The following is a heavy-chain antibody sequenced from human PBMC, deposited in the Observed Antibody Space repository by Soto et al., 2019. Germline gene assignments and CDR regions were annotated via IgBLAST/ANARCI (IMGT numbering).Heavy chain of an antibody. Sequence: EVQLLESGGGLVQPGGSLRLSCAASGFTFSSYVMSWVRQAPGKGLEWVAGISGSGGTTYNADSVKGRFTVSRDNYKNTLYLQMNSLRAEDTAVYYCAKDWEYPIDWGQGTLVTVSS. CDR2: ISGSGGTT. J-gene: IGHJ4*02. CDR1: GFTFSSYV. CDR3: AKDWEYPID. V-gene: IGHV3-23*01. D-gene: IGHD1-26*01.